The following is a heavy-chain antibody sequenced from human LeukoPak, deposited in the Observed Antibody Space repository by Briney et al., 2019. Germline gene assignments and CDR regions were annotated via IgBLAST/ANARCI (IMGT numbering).Heavy chain of an antibody. J-gene: IGHJ4*02. V-gene: IGHV1-18*04. D-gene: IGHD1-26*01. CDR2: ISAYNGNT. CDR3: ARGLGGSGSYFLTFDY. Sequence: GASVKVSCKASGYTFTAYYIHWVRQAPGQGLEWMGWISAYNGNTKYAQKVQGRVTMTTDTSTSTAYMELRSLRSDDTAVYYCARGLGGSGSYFLTFDYWGQGALVTVSS. CDR1: GYTFTAYY.